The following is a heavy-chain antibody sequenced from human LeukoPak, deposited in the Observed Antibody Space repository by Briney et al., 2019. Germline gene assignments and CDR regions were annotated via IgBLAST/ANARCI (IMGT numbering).Heavy chain of an antibody. J-gene: IGHJ4*02. CDR1: GGSISSGDYY. CDR2: IYYSGST. V-gene: IGHV4-30-4*01. D-gene: IGHD4-23*01. CDR3: AREVSRWPYYFDY. Sequence: SQTLSLTCTVSGGSISSGDYYWSWIRQPPGKGLEWIGYIYYSGSTYYNPSLKSRVTISVDTSKNQFSLKLSSVTAADTAVYYCAREVSRWPYYFDYWGQGTLVTVSS.